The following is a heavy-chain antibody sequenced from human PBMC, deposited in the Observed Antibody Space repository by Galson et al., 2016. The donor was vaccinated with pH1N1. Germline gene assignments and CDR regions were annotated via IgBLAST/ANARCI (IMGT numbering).Heavy chain of an antibody. D-gene: IGHD4-23*01. Sequence: ETLSLTCAVSGGPISSRNWWSWVRPPPGQGLEWIGEIYHIGGTNYNPSLKSRVTISLDKSKNHFSLNLASVTAADTAVYYCARDGGDYGGAGQYKYFDTWGQGTLVTVSS. J-gene: IGHJ5*02. V-gene: IGHV4-4*02. CDR3: ARDGGDYGGAGQYKYFDT. CDR2: IYHIGGT. CDR1: GGPISSRNW.